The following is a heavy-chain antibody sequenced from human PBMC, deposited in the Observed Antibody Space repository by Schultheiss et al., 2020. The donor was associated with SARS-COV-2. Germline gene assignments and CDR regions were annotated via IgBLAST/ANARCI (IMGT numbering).Heavy chain of an antibody. V-gene: IGHV3-30*03. D-gene: IGHD6-13*01. CDR1: GFTFSSYG. CDR3: ARDGGKDSSSWYGGRVDWFDP. Sequence: GGSLRLSCAASGFTFSSYGMHWVRQAPGKGLEWVAVISYDGSNKYYADSVKGRFTISRDNSKNTLYLQMNSLRAEDTAVYYCARDGGKDSSSWYGGRVDWFDPWGQGTLVTVSS. J-gene: IGHJ5*02. CDR2: ISYDGSNK.